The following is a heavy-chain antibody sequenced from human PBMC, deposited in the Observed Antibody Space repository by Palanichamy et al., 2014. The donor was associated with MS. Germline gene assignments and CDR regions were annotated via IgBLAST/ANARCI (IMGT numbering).Heavy chain of an antibody. D-gene: IGHD1-26*01. CDR2: ITSSSSAI. Sequence: EVQLVEVWGRLGTSGGGSLRLSCAASGFTFSSYSMNWVRQAPGKGLEWVSYITSSSSAIYYADSVKGRFTISRDNAKNSLYLQMNSLRDEDTAVYYCARDVIVGPTINAFDIWGQGTMVTVSA. V-gene: IGHV3-48*02. CDR3: ARDVIVGPTINAFDI. J-gene: IGHJ3*02. CDR1: GFTFSSYS.